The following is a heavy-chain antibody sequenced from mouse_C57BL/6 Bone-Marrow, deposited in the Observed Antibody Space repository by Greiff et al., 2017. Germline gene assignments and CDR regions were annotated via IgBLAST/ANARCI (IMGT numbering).Heavy chain of an antibody. CDR2: IYPRSGNT. J-gene: IGHJ4*01. D-gene: IGHD2-2*01. CDR3: AIWNLWLPFLYYYAMDS. V-gene: IGHV1-81*01. Sequence: QVQLQQSGAELARPGASVKLSCKASGYTFTSYGISWVKQRTGQGLEWIGEIYPRSGNTYYTEKFKGKATLTADNSSSTVYLELRIRTSDGSAVYFCAIWNLWLPFLYYYAMDSWGQGASVTVSS. CDR1: GYTFTSYG.